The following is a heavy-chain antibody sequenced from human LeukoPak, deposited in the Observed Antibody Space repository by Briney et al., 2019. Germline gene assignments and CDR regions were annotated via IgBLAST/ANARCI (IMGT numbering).Heavy chain of an antibody. J-gene: IGHJ4*02. CDR2: IYPGDSDT. CDR3: ARASYCSSTSCYGQDY. V-gene: IGHV5-51*01. CDR1: GYTFTNYW. Sequence: GESLKISCKGSGYTFTNYWIGWVRQMPGKGLEWMGIIYPGDSDTRYSPSFQGQVTISADKSISAAYLQWSSLKASDTAMYYCARASYCSSTSCYGQDYWGQGTLVTVSS. D-gene: IGHD2-2*01.